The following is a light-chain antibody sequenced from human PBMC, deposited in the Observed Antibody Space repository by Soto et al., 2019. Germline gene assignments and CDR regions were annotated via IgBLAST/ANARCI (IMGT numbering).Light chain of an antibody. CDR3: QSYDSNLSVV. V-gene: IGLV1-40*01. CDR1: SSNIGAGYD. Sequence: QSVLTQPPSVSGAPGQRVTISCTGSSSNIGAGYDVHWYQQLPGTAPKLLIYGNSNRPSGVPDRFSGSKSGTSASLATTGLQAEDEADYYCQSYDSNLSVVFGGGTQLTVL. CDR2: GNS. J-gene: IGLJ2*01.